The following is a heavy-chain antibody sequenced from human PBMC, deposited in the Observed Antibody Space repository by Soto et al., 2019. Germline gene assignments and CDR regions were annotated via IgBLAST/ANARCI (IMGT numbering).Heavy chain of an antibody. CDR2: LSYTGNSYNP. CDR1: GASISGGDHY. D-gene: IGHD1-26*01. Sequence: QVQLQESCPGLVKPSQTLSLTCTVSGASISGGDHYWSWVRQPPGKGLEWIGHLSYTGNSYNPYYSPSLLSLPTMSLDTSKNQFSLNMTSVTAADTAVYFCARSGRSLLDYCGQGALVSASS. J-gene: IGHJ4*02. V-gene: IGHV4-30-4*01. CDR3: ARSGRSLLDY.